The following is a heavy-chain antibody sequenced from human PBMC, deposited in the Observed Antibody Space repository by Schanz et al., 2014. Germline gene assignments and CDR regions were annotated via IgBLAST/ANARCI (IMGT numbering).Heavy chain of an antibody. CDR2: IFHSGTT. Sequence: QVQLQESGPGLVKPSGTLSLTCVVSGGSISSGVWWTWARQSPGKGLEWIGEIFHSGTTNYNPSLESRVTISVDKSKNQFSLILSSMTAADTAVYYCARDVGHYGMDVWGQGTTVTVSS. V-gene: IGHV4-4*02. J-gene: IGHJ6*02. CDR3: ARDVGHYGMDV. CDR1: GGSISSGVW.